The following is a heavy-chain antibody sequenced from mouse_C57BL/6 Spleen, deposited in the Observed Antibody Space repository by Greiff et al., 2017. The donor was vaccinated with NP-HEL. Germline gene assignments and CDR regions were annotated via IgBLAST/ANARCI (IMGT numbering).Heavy chain of an antibody. V-gene: IGHV1-85*01. CDR3: ARRDYYGSSYWYFDV. Sequence: VQLQQSGPELVKPGASVKLSCKASGYTFTSYDINWVKQRPGQGLEWIGWIYPRDGSTKYNEKFKGKATLTVDTSSSTAYMELPSLTSEDSAFYFCARRDYYGSSYWYFDVWGTGTTVTVSS. CDR2: IYPRDGST. J-gene: IGHJ1*03. CDR1: GYTFTSYD. D-gene: IGHD1-1*01.